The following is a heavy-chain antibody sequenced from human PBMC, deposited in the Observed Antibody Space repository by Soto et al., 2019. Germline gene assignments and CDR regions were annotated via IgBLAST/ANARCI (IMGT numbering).Heavy chain of an antibody. D-gene: IGHD3-10*01. CDR1: GFTFSDYY. J-gene: IGHJ4*02. CDR3: ASLTPGSYGSGSYSFDY. CDR2: ISSSSSYT. Sequence: LSCAASGFTFSDYYMSWIRQAPGKGLEWVSYISSSSSYTNYADSVKGRFTISRDNAKNSLYLQMNSLRAEDTAVYYCASLTPGSYGSGSYSFDYWGQGTLVTVSS. V-gene: IGHV3-11*06.